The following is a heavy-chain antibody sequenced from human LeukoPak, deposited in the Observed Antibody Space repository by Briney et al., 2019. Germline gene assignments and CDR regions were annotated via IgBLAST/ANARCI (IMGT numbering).Heavy chain of an antibody. CDR2: IAPDGVT. D-gene: IGHD1-26*01. CDR3: ARDSVGPEAFDI. V-gene: IGHV1-2*06. J-gene: IGHJ3*02. CDR1: GYSFTSYW. Sequence: GESLKISCKGSGYSFTSYWIYWGRQAPGQGLEWIGQIAPDGVTKYALNFQGRVTLTRVTSISTAYMELTSLRSGDTAIYYCARDSVGPEAFDIWGQGTVVIVSS.